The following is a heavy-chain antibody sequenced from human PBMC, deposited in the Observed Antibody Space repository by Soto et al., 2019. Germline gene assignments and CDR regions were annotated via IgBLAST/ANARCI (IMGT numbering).Heavy chain of an antibody. V-gene: IGHV4-31*03. D-gene: IGHD3-3*01. CDR2: IYYSGST. CDR1: GGSISSGGYY. CDR3: ARERWLYDFWSGYYDY. Sequence: QVQLQESGSGLVKPSQTLSLTCTVSGGSISSGGYYWSWIRQHPGKGLEWIGYIYYSGSTYYNPSLKSRVTISVDTSKNQFSLKLSSVTAADTAVYYCARERWLYDFWSGYYDYWGQGTLVTVSS. J-gene: IGHJ4*02.